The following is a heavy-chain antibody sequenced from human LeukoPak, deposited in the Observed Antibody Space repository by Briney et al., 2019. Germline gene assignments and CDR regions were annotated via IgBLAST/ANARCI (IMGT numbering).Heavy chain of an antibody. D-gene: IGHD6-6*01. Sequence: PSETLSLTCAVYGGSFSGYYWSWIRQPPGKGLEWIGYIYYTGDSNYNPSLKSRATTSLDTSRSQFSLMLSSVTAADTAIYYCARHTFARPFDSWGQGTLVTVSP. CDR1: GGSFSGYY. CDR3: ARHTFARPFDS. V-gene: IGHV4-59*08. CDR2: IYYTGDS. J-gene: IGHJ4*02.